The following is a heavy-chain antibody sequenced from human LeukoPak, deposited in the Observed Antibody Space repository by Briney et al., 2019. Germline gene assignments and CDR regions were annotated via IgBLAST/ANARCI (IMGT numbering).Heavy chain of an antibody. Sequence: SGPTLVKPTQTLTLTCTFSGFSLRTSGVGVGWIRQPPGKALERLSLIYWDDDKRYSPSLKSRLTITKDTSNNQVVLTMTNMDPLDTATLFWSHRLWTYFDFWRGYYYARGRPEPKYNWFDPWGQGTLVTVSS. V-gene: IGHV2-5*02. CDR2: IYWDDDK. CDR1: GFSLRTSGVG. J-gene: IGHJ5*02. CDR3: SHRLWTYFDFWRGYYYARGRPEPKYNWFDP. D-gene: IGHD3-3*01.